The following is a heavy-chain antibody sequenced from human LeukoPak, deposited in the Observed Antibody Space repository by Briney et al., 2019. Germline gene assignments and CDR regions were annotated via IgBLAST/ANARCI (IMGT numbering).Heavy chain of an antibody. CDR3: AKHYMGSSYNHGLDC. CDR2: IHHSGST. J-gene: IGHJ4*02. CDR1: GGSISSRNW. D-gene: IGHD3-10*01. Sequence: SETLSLTCGVSGGSISSRNWWSWIRQPPGKGLEWIGEIHHSGSTNYNPSLESRVTISVDTSKNQFSLKLSSVTAADTAIYYCAKHYMGSSYNHGLDCWGQGTLVTVSS. V-gene: IGHV4-4*02.